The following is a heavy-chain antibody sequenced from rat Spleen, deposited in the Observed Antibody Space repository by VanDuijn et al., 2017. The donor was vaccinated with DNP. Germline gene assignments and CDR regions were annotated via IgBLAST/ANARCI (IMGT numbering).Heavy chain of an antibody. CDR2: INTDGDSA. J-gene: IGHJ2*01. CDR3: AKDPEYYGFQGYFDY. CDR1: GFTFSDYY. Sequence: EVRLVESGGGSVQPGRSLKLSCAASGFTFSDYYMAWVRQAPTKGLEWVASINTDGDSAYYLDSVKGRFTVSRDNAENTAYLQMNSLRFDDTATYYCAKDPEYYGFQGYFDYWGQGVMVTVSS. V-gene: IGHV5-20*01. D-gene: IGHD1-6*01.